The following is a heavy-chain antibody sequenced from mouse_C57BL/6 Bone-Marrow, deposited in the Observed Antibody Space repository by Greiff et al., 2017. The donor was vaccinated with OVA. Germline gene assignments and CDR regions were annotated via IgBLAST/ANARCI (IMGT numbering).Heavy chain of an antibody. CDR1: GFTFNPYA. CDR2: IRSKSSNYAT. V-gene: IGHV10-3*01. CDR3: VRDDYGSSGYAMDY. D-gene: IGHD1-1*01. Sequence: GGGLVQPKGSLKLSCAASGFTFNPYAMHWVLQAPGKGLEWVARIRSKSSNYATYYADSVKDRFTISRDDSQSMLYLQMNNLKTEDTAMDYCVRDDYGSSGYAMDYWGQGTSVTVSS. J-gene: IGHJ4*01.